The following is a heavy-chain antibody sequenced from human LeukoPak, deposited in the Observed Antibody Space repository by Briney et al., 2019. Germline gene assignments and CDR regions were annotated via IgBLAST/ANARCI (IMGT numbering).Heavy chain of an antibody. J-gene: IGHJ4*02. CDR3: AKGTVHDC. V-gene: IGHV3-23*01. CDR2: ISDTGGNP. CDR1: GFTFSSDA. Sequence: GGSLRLSCAASGFTFSSDAMNWVRQAPGKGLEWVSGISDTGGNPYYADSVKGRFTISRDKSKNTLDLQMNSLRAEDTAVYYCAKGTVHDCWSQGTLVTVS. D-gene: IGHD3/OR15-3a*01.